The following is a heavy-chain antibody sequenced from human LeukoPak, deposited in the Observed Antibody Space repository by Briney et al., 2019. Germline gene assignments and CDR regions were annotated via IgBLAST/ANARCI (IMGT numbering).Heavy chain of an antibody. CDR1: GYTFTSYG. CDR3: ARDRWGYCSSTSCYGLFDY. D-gene: IGHD2-2*01. J-gene: IGHJ4*02. CDR2: ISAYNGNT. V-gene: IGHV1-18*01. Sequence: ASVKVSCKASGYTFTSYGISWVRQAPGQGLEWMECISAYNGNTNYAQKPQGRVTMTTDTSTSTAYMELRSLRSDDTAVYYCARDRWGYCSSTSCYGLFDYWGQGTLVTVSS.